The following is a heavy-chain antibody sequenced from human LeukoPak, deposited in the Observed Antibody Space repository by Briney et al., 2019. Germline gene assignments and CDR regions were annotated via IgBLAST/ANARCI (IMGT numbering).Heavy chain of an antibody. Sequence: GGSLRLSCAASGLTFSSYAMSWVRQAPGKGLEWVSAISGSGGSTYYADSVKGRFTISRDNSKNTLYLQMNSLRAEDTAVYYCAKEWSGIVVVPAPLIDYWGQGTLVTVSS. D-gene: IGHD2-2*01. CDR3: AKEWSGIVVVPAPLIDY. CDR2: ISGSGGST. J-gene: IGHJ4*02. CDR1: GLTFSSYA. V-gene: IGHV3-23*01.